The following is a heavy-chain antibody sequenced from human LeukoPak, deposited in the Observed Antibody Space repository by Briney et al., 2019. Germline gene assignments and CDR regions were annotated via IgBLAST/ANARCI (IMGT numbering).Heavy chain of an antibody. CDR3: AREPAAILGYYYYMDV. J-gene: IGHJ6*03. D-gene: IGHD2-2*02. CDR1: GCSISSYY. V-gene: IGHV4-59*01. CDR2: IYYSGST. Sequence: PSETLSLTCTVSGCSISSYYWSWIRQPPGERLEWSGYIYYSGSTNYNPSPKSRVTISVDTSKNQFSLKLSSVTAADTAVYYCAREPAAILGYYYYMDVWGKGTTVTVSS.